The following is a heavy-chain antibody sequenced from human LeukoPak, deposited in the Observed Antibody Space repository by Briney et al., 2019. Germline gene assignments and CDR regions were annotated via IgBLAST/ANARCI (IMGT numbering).Heavy chain of an antibody. CDR2: ISYDGSNK. CDR3: AKEDVVVITIRYFQH. CDR1: GFTFSSYG. D-gene: IGHD3-22*01. V-gene: IGHV3-30*18. Sequence: GGSLRLSCAASGFTFSSYGMHWVRRAPGKGLEWVAVISYDGSNKYYADSVKGRFTISRDNSKNTLYLQMNSLRTEDTAIYYCAKEDVVVITIRYFQHWGQGTLVTVSS. J-gene: IGHJ1*01.